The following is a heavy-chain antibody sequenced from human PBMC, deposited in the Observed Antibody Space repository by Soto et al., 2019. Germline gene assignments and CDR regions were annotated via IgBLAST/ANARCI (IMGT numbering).Heavy chain of an antibody. D-gene: IGHD3-10*01. CDR1: GFTFRNFA. CDR2: LSGNGEST. Sequence: EVQLLESGGGLVQPGGSLRLSCAASGFTFRNFAMSWVRQAPGKGLEWVSALSGNGESTYSADSVKGRFTISRDNSKNRLYLKMNSLRAEDTALYYCTKDPGWDYDYYMDVWGKGTMVTVSS. CDR3: TKDPGWDYDYYMDV. J-gene: IGHJ6*03. V-gene: IGHV3-23*01.